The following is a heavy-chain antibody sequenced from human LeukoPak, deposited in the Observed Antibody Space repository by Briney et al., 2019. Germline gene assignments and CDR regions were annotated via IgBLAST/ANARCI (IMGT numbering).Heavy chain of an antibody. CDR2: INHRGST. V-gene: IGHV4-34*01. CDR1: GGSFSGYY. Sequence: SETLSLTCAVYGGSFSGYYWSWIRQPPGKGLEWIGEINHRGSTYYNPSLKSRVIISVDTSKNQFSLKLSSVTAADTAVYYCARAGYSTGPFDPWGQGTLVTVSS. J-gene: IGHJ5*02. CDR3: ARAGYSTGPFDP. D-gene: IGHD6-19*01.